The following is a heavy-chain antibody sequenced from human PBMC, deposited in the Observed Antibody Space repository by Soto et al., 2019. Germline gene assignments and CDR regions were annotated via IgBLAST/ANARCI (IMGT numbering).Heavy chain of an antibody. D-gene: IGHD6-13*01. J-gene: IGHJ6*02. V-gene: IGHV1-69*08. CDR2: IIPILGIA. CDR3: AREGYSSSWYGMDV. Sequence: QVQLVQSGAEVKKPGSSVKVSCKASGGTFSSYTISWVRQAPGQGLEWMGWIIPILGIANYAQKFQGRVTXXAXKXXSTAYMELSSLRSEDTAVYYCAREGYSSSWYGMDVWGQGTTVTVSS. CDR1: GGTFSSYT.